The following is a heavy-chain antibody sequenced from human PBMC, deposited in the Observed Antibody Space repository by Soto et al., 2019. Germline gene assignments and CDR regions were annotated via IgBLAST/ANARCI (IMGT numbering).Heavy chain of an antibody. CDR2: INHSGST. CDR1: GGSFSGYY. CDR3: ARARRITIFGVFILPRLFDY. D-gene: IGHD3-3*01. Sequence: SETLSLTCAVYGGSFSGYYWSWIRQPPGEGLEWIGEINHSGSTNYNPSLKSRVTISVDTSKSQFSLKLSSVTAADTAVYYCARARRITIFGVFILPRLFDYWAREPWSPSPQ. J-gene: IGHJ4*02. V-gene: IGHV4-34*01.